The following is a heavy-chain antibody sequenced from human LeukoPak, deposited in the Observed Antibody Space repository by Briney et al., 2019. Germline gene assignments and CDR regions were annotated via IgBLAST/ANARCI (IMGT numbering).Heavy chain of an antibody. CDR2: IYPGDSDT. J-gene: IGHJ4*02. V-gene: IGHV5-51*01. CDR1: GYNFTSYW. CDR3: ARAYCGGDCYLTKYYFDY. Sequence: GESLQISCKGSGYNFTSYWIGWVRQMPGKGLEWMGIIYPGDSDTRYSPSFQGQVTISADKSISTAYLQWSSLKASDTAMYYCARAYCGGDCYLTKYYFDYWGQGTLVTVSS. D-gene: IGHD2-21*02.